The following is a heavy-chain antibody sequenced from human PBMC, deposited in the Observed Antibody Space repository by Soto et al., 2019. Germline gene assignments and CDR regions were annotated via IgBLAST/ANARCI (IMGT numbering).Heavy chain of an antibody. V-gene: IGHV3-23*01. Sequence: PGGSLRLSCAASGFTLSSYAMSWVRQAPGKGLEWVSAISGSGGSTYYADSVKGRFTISRDNSKNTLYLQMNSLRAEDTAVYYCAKDPQSIAAAVGYYGMDVWGQGTTVTVSS. CDR1: GFTLSSYA. D-gene: IGHD6-13*01. J-gene: IGHJ6*02. CDR3: AKDPQSIAAAVGYYGMDV. CDR2: ISGSGGST.